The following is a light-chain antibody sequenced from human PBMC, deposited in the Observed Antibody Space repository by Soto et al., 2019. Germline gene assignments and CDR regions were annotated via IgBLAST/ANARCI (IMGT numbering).Light chain of an antibody. CDR3: QQLHDYPIT. CDR1: QGIDSS. J-gene: IGKJ5*01. Sequence: ILLTQSPSSLSASVGDRVTITCRASQGIDSSFAWYQEKPGKAPKLLIYAASSLQSGVPSRFSGSGSGTDLTLTISSLQPEDFATYYCQQLHDYPITFGQGTRLEI. V-gene: IGKV1-9*01. CDR2: AAS.